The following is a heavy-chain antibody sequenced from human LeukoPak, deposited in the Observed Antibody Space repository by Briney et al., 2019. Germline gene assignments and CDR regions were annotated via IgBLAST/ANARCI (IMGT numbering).Heavy chain of an antibody. V-gene: IGHV3-30*18. J-gene: IGHJ4*02. CDR2: VSNDGGDK. D-gene: IGHD2-2*01. CDR3: AKGRPSPIVVVPAAMEFDY. Sequence: GRSLRLSCAASEFTFSSYAMHWVRQAPGKGLEWVALVSNDGGDKYYADSVKGRFTISRDNSKNTLYLQMNSLRPEDTAVYYCAKGRPSPIVVVPAAMEFDYWGQGTLVTVSS. CDR1: EFTFSSYA.